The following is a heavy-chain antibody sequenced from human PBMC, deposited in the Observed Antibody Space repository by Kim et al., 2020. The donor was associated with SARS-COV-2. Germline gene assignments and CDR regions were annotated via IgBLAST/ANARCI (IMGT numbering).Heavy chain of an antibody. J-gene: IGHJ4*02. D-gene: IGHD2-2*01. CDR3: ARYSSTTWADY. CDR2: INTNTGNP. Sequence: ASVKVSCKASGYTFTSNALNWVRQAPGQGLQWMGWINTNTGNPTYAQGFTGRFVFSLDTSVSTGYLQISSLKAEDTAVYYCARYSSTTWADYWGQGTLVTVSS. CDR1: GYTFTSNA. V-gene: IGHV7-4-1*02.